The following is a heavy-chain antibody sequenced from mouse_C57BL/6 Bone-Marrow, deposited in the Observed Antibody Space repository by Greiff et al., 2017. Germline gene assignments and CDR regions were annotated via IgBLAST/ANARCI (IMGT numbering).Heavy chain of an antibody. CDR1: GYTFTSYW. CDR3: ARSGPLGRSFDY. D-gene: IGHD4-1*01. Sequence: QVQLQQPGAELVKPGASVKMSCKASGYTFTSYWITWVKQRPGQGLEWIGDIYPTSGRTNYNEKFKSKAILTVETSSNTAYMQLSSLTSEDSAVFYWARSGPLGRSFDYWGQGTTLTVSS. J-gene: IGHJ2*01. CDR2: IYPTSGRT. V-gene: IGHV1-55*01.